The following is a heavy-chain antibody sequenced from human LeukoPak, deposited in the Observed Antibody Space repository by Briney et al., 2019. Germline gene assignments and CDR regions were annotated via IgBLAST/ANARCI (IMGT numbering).Heavy chain of an antibody. J-gene: IGHJ5*02. CDR2: INHSGST. CDR1: GGSFSGYY. CDR3: ARGIISSPRVWSGFVYNWFDP. D-gene: IGHD3-3*01. Sequence: SETLSLTCAVYGGSFSGYYWSWIRQPPGKGLEWIGEINHSGSTNYNPSLKSRVTISVDTSKNQFSLKLSSVTAADTAVHYCARGIISSPRVWSGFVYNWFDPWGQGTLVTVSS. V-gene: IGHV4-34*01.